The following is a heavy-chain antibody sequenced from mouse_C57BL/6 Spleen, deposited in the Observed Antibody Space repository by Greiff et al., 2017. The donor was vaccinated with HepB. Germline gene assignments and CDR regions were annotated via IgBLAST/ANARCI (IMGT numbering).Heavy chain of an antibody. CDR1: GYSITSGYY. V-gene: IGHV3-6*01. J-gene: IGHJ2*01. CDR2: ISYDGSN. D-gene: IGHD1-1*01. Sequence: DVKLQESGPGLVKPSQSLSLTCSVTGYSITSGYYWNWIRQFPGNKLEWMGYISYDGSNNYNPSLKNRITITRDTSKNQFFLKLKSVTTEDTATYYCARVRGYGSSYDYFDYWGQGTTLTVSS. CDR3: ARVRGYGSSYDYFDY.